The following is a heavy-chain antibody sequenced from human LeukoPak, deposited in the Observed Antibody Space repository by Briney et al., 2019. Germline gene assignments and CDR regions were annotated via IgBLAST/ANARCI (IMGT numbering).Heavy chain of an antibody. J-gene: IGHJ3*02. CDR3: AKDSQLLPPRSAFDI. D-gene: IGHD2-15*01. Sequence: GGSLRLSCAASGFTVSSNYMSWVRQAPGKGLEWVSVIYSGGSTYYADSVKGRFTISRDNSKNTLYLQMNSLRAEDTAVYYCAKDSQLLPPRSAFDIWGQGTMVTVSS. CDR2: IYSGGST. CDR1: GFTVSSNY. V-gene: IGHV3-53*01.